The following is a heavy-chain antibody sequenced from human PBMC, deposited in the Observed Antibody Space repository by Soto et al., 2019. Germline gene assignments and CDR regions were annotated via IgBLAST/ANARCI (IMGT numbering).Heavy chain of an antibody. CDR3: AKDNGVATMVRGPGISVFDY. Sequence: GGSLRLSCAASGFTFSSYAMSWVRQAPGKGLEWVSAISGSGGSTYYADSVKGRFTISRDNSKNTLYLQMNSLRAEDTAVYYCAKDNGVATMVRGPGISVFDYWGQGTLVTVSS. V-gene: IGHV3-23*01. J-gene: IGHJ4*02. CDR1: GFTFSSYA. D-gene: IGHD3-10*01. CDR2: ISGSGGST.